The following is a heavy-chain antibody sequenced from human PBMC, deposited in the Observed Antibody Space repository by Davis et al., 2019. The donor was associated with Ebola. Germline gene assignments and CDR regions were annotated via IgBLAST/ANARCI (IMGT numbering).Heavy chain of an antibody. Sequence: PSETLSLTCAISGASVSASTAWNWIRQSPSRGLEWLGRTYYTSKWINDYAESVTSRIIINPDTSMNQFSLHLNSVTPEDTAVYYCARGWLRSGLDVWGKGAAVTVSS. D-gene: IGHD5-12*01. CDR3: ARGWLRSGLDV. CDR2: TYYTSKWIN. J-gene: IGHJ6*04. CDR1: GASVSASTA. V-gene: IGHV6-1*01.